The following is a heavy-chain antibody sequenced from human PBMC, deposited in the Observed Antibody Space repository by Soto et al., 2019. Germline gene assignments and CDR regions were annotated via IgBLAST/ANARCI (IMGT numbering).Heavy chain of an antibody. CDR1: GFSFGGYA. V-gene: IGHV3-23*01. J-gene: IGHJ4*02. CDR3: AKASKGYTGYDLDY. D-gene: IGHD5-12*01. CDR2: LSGSGSST. Sequence: EVPLLESGGDLVQPGGSLRLSCAASGFSFGGYAMSWVHQAPGKGLEWVSALSGSGSSTYYSDSVRGRFTISRDNSENTLYLQMNSLRAEDTAVYFCAKASKGYTGYDLDYWGQGTLVTVSP.